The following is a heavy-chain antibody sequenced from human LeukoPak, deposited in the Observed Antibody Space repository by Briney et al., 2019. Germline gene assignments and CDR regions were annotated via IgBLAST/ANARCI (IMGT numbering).Heavy chain of an antibody. J-gene: IGHJ4*02. Sequence: ASVKVSCKASGYTFTSYDINWVRQATGQGLEWMGWMNPNSGNTGYAQKFQGRVTMTRNTSISTAYVELSSLRSEDTAVYYCARDRLDYTTVTPYFDYWGQGTLVTVSS. CDR3: ARDRLDYTTVTPYFDY. D-gene: IGHD4-17*01. CDR1: GYTFTSYD. CDR2: MNPNSGNT. V-gene: IGHV1-8*01.